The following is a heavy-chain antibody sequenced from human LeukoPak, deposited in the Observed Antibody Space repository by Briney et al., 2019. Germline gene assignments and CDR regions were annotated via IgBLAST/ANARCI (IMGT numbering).Heavy chain of an antibody. CDR1: GYTFTDYY. V-gene: IGHV1-2*02. CDR2: INPNSGGT. D-gene: IGHD1-26*01. Sequence: ASVTVSFKASGYTFTDYYMHWVRQARGQGREWMGWINPNSGGTNYSQKFQGTVPITRHTSISTAYMELSRLRSDDTALYYCARDVNSGSYFYYYYYYMDVWGKGTTVTVTS. CDR3: ARDVNSGSYFYYYYYYMDV. J-gene: IGHJ6*03.